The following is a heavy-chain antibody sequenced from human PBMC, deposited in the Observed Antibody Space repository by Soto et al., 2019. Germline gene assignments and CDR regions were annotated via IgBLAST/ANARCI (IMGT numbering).Heavy chain of an antibody. Sequence: SQTLSLPCAISGDRVSSNSAAWNWIRQSPSRGLEWLGRAYYRSKWYIDYALSVKSRITINPDTTKNQLSPQLDSVTPEDTAVYYCARARDYDAWSGYTSQYYYYGMDVWGQGSTVTVSS. D-gene: IGHD3-3*01. CDR1: GDRVSSNSAA. CDR3: ARARDYDAWSGYTSQYYYYGMDV. V-gene: IGHV6-1*01. J-gene: IGHJ6*02. CDR2: AYYRSKWYI.